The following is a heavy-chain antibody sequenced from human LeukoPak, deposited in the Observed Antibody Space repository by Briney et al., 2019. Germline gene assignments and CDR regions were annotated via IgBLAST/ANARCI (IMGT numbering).Heavy chain of an antibody. CDR3: ARDGGWWRFDF. D-gene: IGHD2-8*02. J-gene: IGHJ4*02. Sequence: PGGSLRLSCVASGLNFNSRWMDWVRRAPGQGLEWVASIKEDGSETHYVDSVRGRFTTSRDNDKNSLYLQMNNLRAEDTAMYYCARDGGWWRFDFWGQGALVTVSS. V-gene: IGHV3-7*03. CDR1: GLNFNSRW. CDR2: IKEDGSET.